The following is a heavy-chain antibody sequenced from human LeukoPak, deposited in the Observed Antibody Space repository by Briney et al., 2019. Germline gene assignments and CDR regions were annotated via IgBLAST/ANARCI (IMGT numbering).Heavy chain of an antibody. CDR2: IYTSGST. Sequence: SETLSLTCTVSGGSISNYYWSWIRQPAGKGLEWIGRIYTSGSTNYNPSLKSRVTMSVDTSKNQFSLNLSSVTAADTAVYYCARAPYSSSSYYYGMDVWGQGTTVIASS. CDR3: ARAPYSSSSYYYGMDV. V-gene: IGHV4-4*07. CDR1: GGSISNYY. J-gene: IGHJ6*02. D-gene: IGHD6-6*01.